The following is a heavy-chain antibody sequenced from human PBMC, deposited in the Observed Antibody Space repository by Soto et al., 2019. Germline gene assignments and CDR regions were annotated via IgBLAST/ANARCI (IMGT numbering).Heavy chain of an antibody. Sequence: APVKVSCKASGYTFTSYVMHWVRQAPGQRLEWMGWINAGNGNTKYSQKFQGRVTITRDTSASTAYMELNSLRAEDTGVYYCARDLGVALATLTLDLWGQGTLVTVSS. CDR1: GYTFTSYV. V-gene: IGHV1-3*01. D-gene: IGHD2-21*01. CDR2: INAGNGNT. J-gene: IGHJ4*02. CDR3: ARDLGVALATLTLDL.